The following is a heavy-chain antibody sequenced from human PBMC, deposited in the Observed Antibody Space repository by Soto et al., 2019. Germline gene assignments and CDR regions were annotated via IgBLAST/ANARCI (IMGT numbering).Heavy chain of an antibody. J-gene: IGHJ4*02. V-gene: IGHV6-1*01. D-gene: IGHD4-17*01. CDR3: ARHGPMTTVTRFDY. CDR1: GDSVSSDSAA. Sequence: SQIFSLTCAISGDSVSSDSAAWNWIRQSPSRGLEWLGRTYYRSKWYIEYAPSVKSRIIINPDTSKNQLSLQLNSVTAADTAVYYCARHGPMTTVTRFDYWGQGTLVTVSS. CDR2: TYYRSKWYI.